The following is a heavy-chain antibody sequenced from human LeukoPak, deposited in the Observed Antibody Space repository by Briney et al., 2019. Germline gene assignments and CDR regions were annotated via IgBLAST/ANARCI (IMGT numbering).Heavy chain of an antibody. V-gene: IGHV1-18*01. CDR2: ISGYNGNA. CDR1: GYRFSNFG. Sequence: GASVKVSCKTSGYRFSNFGVSWIRQAPGQGLEWMGWISGYNGNAILAQKFQDRVTMTIESDTTTAYMDLRSLRSDDTAVYYCARGLYYDSSGYPTRGYWGQGTLVTVSS. D-gene: IGHD3-22*01. J-gene: IGHJ4*02. CDR3: ARGLYYDSSGYPTRGY.